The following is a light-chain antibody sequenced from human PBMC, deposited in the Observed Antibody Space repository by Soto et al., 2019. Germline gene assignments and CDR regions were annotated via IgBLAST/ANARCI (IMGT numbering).Light chain of an antibody. CDR3: QQYNNWRT. V-gene: IGKV3-15*01. CDR1: QSVSSN. CDR2: GAS. Sequence: EIVMTQSPATLSVSPGERATLSCRASQSVSSNLAWYQQKPGQAPRLLIYGASTRATGIPARFSGSGSGTEFTLIISSLQSEDFAVYYCQQYNNWRTFGQGTKV. J-gene: IGKJ1*01.